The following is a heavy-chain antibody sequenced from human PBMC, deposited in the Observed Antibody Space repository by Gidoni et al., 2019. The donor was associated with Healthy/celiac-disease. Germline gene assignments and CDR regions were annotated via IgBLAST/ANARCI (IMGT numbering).Heavy chain of an antibody. CDR2: ISSSSSYI. D-gene: IGHD6-19*01. CDR1: GFTFSSYS. J-gene: IGHJ4*02. V-gene: IGHV3-21*01. Sequence: EVQLVESGGGLVKPGGSLRLACAASGFTFSSYSMNWVRQAPGKGLEWVSSISSSSSYIYYADSVKGRFTISRDNAKNSLYLQMNSLRAEDTAVYYCARVPGKIAVAGRGYWCQGTLVTVSS. CDR3: ARVPGKIAVAGRGY.